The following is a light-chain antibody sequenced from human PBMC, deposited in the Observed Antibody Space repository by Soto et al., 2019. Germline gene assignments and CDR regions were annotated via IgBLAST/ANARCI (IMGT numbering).Light chain of an antibody. CDR3: HQYNTWSPLA. Sequence: EIVMTQSPATLSVSPGERATLSCRASQSVSNNLAWYQQKPGQAPRLLIFGVSTRATGIPARFSGSGSGTEFTLTISSLQSEDFAVYYCHQYNTWSPLAFGGGTKVETK. CDR2: GVS. V-gene: IGKV3-15*01. CDR1: QSVSNN. J-gene: IGKJ4*01.